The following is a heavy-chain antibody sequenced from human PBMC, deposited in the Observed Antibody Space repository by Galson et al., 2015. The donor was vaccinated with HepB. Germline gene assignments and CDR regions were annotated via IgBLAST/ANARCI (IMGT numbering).Heavy chain of an antibody. Sequence: SLRLSCAASGFTFSSYGMHWVRQAPGKGLEWVAVISYDGSNKYYADSVEGRFTISRYNSKNTLYLQMNSLRAEDTAVYYCAKDRGPGVVGALLPDYWGQGTLVTVSS. CDR3: AKDRGPGVVGALLPDY. CDR2: ISYDGSNK. CDR1: GFTFSSYG. V-gene: IGHV3-30*18. D-gene: IGHD1-26*01. J-gene: IGHJ4*02.